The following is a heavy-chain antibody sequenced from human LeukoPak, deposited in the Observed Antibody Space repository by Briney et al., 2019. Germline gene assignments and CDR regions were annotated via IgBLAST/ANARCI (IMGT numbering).Heavy chain of an antibody. Sequence: GGSLRLSCAASGFTFTDYYMSWIRQAPGKGLEWVAYISNSHGTTYYADSVRGRFTISRDNAKNSVYLQMDSLRAEDTAVYYCARGPTNGQAFDYWGQGTLVSVSS. D-gene: IGHD2-8*01. CDR2: ISNSHGTT. V-gene: IGHV3-11*04. J-gene: IGHJ4*02. CDR3: ARGPTNGQAFDY. CDR1: GFTFTDYY.